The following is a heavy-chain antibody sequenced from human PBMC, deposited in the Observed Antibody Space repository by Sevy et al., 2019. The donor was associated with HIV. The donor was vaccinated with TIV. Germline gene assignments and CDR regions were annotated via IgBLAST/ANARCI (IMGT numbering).Heavy chain of an antibody. J-gene: IGHJ4*02. V-gene: IGHV4-59*08. Sequence: SETLSLTCTVSGGSITSLYWNWIRQPPGKGLEWIATCYYNGHINYNPSLKSRVTLSLDTSKNQISLRLSSVTAADTAMYYCAGENAWGRGYSWGQGTLVTVSS. CDR1: GGSITSLY. D-gene: IGHD1-26*01. CDR3: AGENAWGRGYS. CDR2: CYYNGHI.